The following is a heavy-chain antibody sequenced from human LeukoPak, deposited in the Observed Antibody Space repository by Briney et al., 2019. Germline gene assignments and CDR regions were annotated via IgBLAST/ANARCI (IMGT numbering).Heavy chain of an antibody. J-gene: IGHJ1*01. CDR3: ARAVRGVAEYFQH. CDR2: ISGSSSTI. D-gene: IGHD3-10*01. CDR1: GFTFTTSN. V-gene: IGHV3-48*04. Sequence: GGSLRLSCAASGFTFTTSNMNWVRQAPGKGLEWVSYISGSSSTIYYADSVKGRFTISRDNAKNSLYLQMNSLRAEDTAVYYCARAVRGVAEYFQHWGQGTLVTVSS.